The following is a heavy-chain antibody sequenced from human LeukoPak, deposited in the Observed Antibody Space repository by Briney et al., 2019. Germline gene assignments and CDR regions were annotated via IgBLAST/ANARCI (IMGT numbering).Heavy chain of an antibody. CDR2: IYRRSKSEKT. CDR3: TTYSSGSCSF. D-gene: IGHD6-19*01. Sequence: GGSLRLSCAASGFTFSNAWMTWVRQAPGKGLEWVGRIYRRSKSEKTDYSAHVKGRVTMSRDDSKNTLYLQMNSLKTEDTAVYYCTTYSSGSCSFWGQGTLVTVSS. J-gene: IGHJ1*01. V-gene: IGHV3-15*01. CDR1: GFTFSNAW.